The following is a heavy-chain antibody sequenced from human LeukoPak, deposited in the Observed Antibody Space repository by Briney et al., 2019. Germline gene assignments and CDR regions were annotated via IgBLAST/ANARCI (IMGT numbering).Heavy chain of an antibody. J-gene: IGHJ4*02. D-gene: IGHD2-15*01. CDR3: ITAVVDADLIFR. V-gene: IGHV3-15*01. CDR1: GITFVTAW. Sequence: GGSLRLSCAASGITFVTAWMSWVRQAPGKGLEWVGRIKSNNDGGTADYAAPVNGRFTISRDDSNNTLYLQMNSLKTEDTAVYYCITAVVDADLIFRWGQGTLVTVSS. CDR2: IKSNNDGGTA.